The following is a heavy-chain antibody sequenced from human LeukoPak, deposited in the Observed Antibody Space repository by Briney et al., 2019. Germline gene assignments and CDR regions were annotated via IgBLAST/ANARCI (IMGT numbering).Heavy chain of an antibody. J-gene: IGHJ5*02. CDR1: GFTFTNYW. Sequence: PGGSLRLSCAASGFTFTNYWMSWVRQAPGKGLELVANIKQDRSEKYYVDSVKGRFTISRDNAKNSLYLQMNSLRAEDTAVYYCARDLGQYYDTSDNWFDPWGQGTLVTVSS. D-gene: IGHD3-22*01. CDR3: ARDLGQYYDTSDNWFDP. CDR2: IKQDRSEK. V-gene: IGHV3-7*01.